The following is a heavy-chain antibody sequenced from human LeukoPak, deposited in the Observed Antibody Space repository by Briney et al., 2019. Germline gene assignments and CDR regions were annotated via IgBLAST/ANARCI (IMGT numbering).Heavy chain of an antibody. D-gene: IGHD1/OR15-1a*01. CDR3: ARNNDMDV. V-gene: IGHV3-7*03. CDR2: VNKDGSEK. J-gene: IGHJ6*02. CDR1: GFILSNHW. Sequence: GSSLRLSCAASGFILSNHWMTWVRQAPGKGPEWVANVNKDGSEKYYVDSVKGRFTISRDTAKNSLYLQMNDLRAEDTALYYCARNNDMDVWGQGTTVIVSS.